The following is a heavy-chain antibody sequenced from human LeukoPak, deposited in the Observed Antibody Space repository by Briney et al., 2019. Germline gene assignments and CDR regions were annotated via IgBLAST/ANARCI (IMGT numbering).Heavy chain of an antibody. CDR3: AKDRGGIVVVPAATPYFDY. Sequence: GGSLRLSCAASGFMFSSYAMSWVRQAPGKGLEWVSAISGSGGSTYYADSVKGRFTISRDNSKNTLYLQMNSLRAEDTAVYYCAKDRGGIVVVPAATPYFDYWGQGTLVTVSS. V-gene: IGHV3-23*01. CDR2: ISGSGGST. D-gene: IGHD2-2*01. CDR1: GFMFSSYA. J-gene: IGHJ4*02.